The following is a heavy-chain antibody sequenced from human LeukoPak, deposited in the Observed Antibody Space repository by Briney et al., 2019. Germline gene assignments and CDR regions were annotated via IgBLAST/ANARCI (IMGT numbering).Heavy chain of an antibody. CDR2: IYYTGST. V-gene: IGHV4-39*01. CDR3: AKSGGYGLIDK. Sequence: SETLSLTCSVSGAALSTSPYYRGWVRQPPGKGLGWIGNIYYTGSTYYNVSLNSRVTISIDTSKNLFSLRLNSMTAADTAVYYCAKSGGYGLIDKWGQGTLVTVSS. J-gene: IGHJ4*02. CDR1: GAALSTSPYY. D-gene: IGHD1-26*01.